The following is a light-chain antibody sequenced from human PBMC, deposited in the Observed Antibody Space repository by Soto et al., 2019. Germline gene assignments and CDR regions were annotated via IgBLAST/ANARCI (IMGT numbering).Light chain of an antibody. CDR2: EVT. CDR1: SSDVGGYNY. V-gene: IGLV2-14*01. CDR3: SSYTSSTSYV. J-gene: IGLJ1*01. Sequence: QSVLTQPASVSGSPGQSITISCIGTSSDVGGYNYVSWYQQHPGKAPKLMIYEVTNRPSGVSNRFSGSKSGNTASLTISGLQAEDEADYYCSSYTSSTSYVFGTGTKVT.